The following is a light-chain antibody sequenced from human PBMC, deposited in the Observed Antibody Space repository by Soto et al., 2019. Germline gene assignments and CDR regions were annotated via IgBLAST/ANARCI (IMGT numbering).Light chain of an antibody. V-gene: IGKV1-39*01. CDR2: DAS. CDR3: QQSYTTPIT. J-gene: IGKJ5*01. CDR1: QSISNF. Sequence: GDRVTIACRSSQSISNFLNWYQQKPGKAPKLLIYDASILYSGVPSRFSGSGSGTDFTLTISSLQSEDFASYYCQQSYTTPITFGQGTRLDIK.